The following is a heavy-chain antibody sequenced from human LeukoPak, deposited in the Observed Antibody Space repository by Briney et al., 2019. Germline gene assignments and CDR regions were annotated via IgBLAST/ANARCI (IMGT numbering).Heavy chain of an antibody. J-gene: IGHJ3*02. CDR1: GGSISSGGYY. D-gene: IGHD1-14*01. V-gene: IGHV4-31*03. CDR2: IYYSGST. CDR3: ARDPTPMRADTTGGKIWFDALDI. Sequence: SETLSLTCTVSGGSISSGGYYWSWIRQHPGKGLEWIGYIYYSGSTYYNPSLKSRVTISVDTSKNQFSLKLSSVTAADTAVYYCARDPTPMRADTTGGKIWFDALDIWGQGTMVTVSS.